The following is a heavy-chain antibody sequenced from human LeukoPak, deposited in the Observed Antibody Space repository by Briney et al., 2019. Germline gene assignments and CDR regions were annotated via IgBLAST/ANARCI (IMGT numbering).Heavy chain of an antibody. Sequence: GGSLRLSCAASGFTFSSYEMNWVRQAPGKGLEWVSYISNSGNTIYYADSVEGRFTISRDNAKNSLYLQMNSLRAEDTAVYYCARRSRGTGSWYYFDYWGQGTLVTVSS. CDR3: ARRSRGTGSWYYFDY. CDR2: ISNSGNTI. V-gene: IGHV3-48*03. D-gene: IGHD3-10*01. J-gene: IGHJ4*02. CDR1: GFTFSSYE.